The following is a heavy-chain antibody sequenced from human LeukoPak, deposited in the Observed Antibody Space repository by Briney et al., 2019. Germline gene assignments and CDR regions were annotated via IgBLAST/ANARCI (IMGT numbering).Heavy chain of an antibody. Sequence: PGGSLRLSCAASGFTFSFYPMNWVRQAPGKGLEWVSSIGGSSSYIYYADSVKGRFTISRDNAKNSLYLQMNSLRAEDTAVYYCASSYCSGGSCYAFDYWGQGTLVTVSS. CDR2: IGGSSSYI. D-gene: IGHD2-15*01. V-gene: IGHV3-21*01. J-gene: IGHJ4*02. CDR3: ASSYCSGGSCYAFDY. CDR1: GFTFSFYP.